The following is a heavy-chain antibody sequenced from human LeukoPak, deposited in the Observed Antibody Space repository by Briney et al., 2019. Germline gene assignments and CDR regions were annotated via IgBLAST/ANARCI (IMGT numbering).Heavy chain of an antibody. CDR3: ARESWYDYVWGSPTHYFDY. J-gene: IGHJ4*02. D-gene: IGHD3-16*01. CDR1: GGSFSGYY. Sequence: PSETLSLTCAVYGGSFSGYYWSWVRQPPGKGLEWMGEINHSGSTNYNPSLKSPVTISVGTSKNQLSLKLSPVTAADTAVYYGARESWYDYVWGSPTHYFDYWGQGTLVTVSS. CDR2: INHSGST. V-gene: IGHV4-34*01.